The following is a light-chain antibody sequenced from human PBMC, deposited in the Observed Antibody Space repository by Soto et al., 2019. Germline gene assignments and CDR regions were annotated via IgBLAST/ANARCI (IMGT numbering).Light chain of an antibody. CDR2: EVS. J-gene: IGLJ1*01. V-gene: IGLV2-14*01. CDR1: SSDVGGYKH. Sequence: SVLTQPASVSGSPGQSITISCTGTSSDVGGYKHVSWYQHHPGKAPKLMICEVSNRPSGVSNRFSGSKSGYTASLTISGLQAEDEADYYCNSQRSSGTRVFGTGTKAPS. CDR3: NSQRSSGTRV.